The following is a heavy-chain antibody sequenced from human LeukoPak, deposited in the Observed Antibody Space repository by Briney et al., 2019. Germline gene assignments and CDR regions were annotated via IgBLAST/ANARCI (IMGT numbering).Heavy chain of an antibody. CDR3: ARDYTYYFDY. CDR2: ISYDGSNK. V-gene: IGHV3-30-3*01. Sequence: GGSLRLSCAASGFTFSSYVIHWVRQAPGKGLEWVAIISYDGSNKYYADSVKGRFTISRDNSKSTLYLQMNSLRVEDTAVYYCARDYTYYFDYWGQGTLVTVSS. D-gene: IGHD4-11*01. J-gene: IGHJ4*02. CDR1: GFTFSSYV.